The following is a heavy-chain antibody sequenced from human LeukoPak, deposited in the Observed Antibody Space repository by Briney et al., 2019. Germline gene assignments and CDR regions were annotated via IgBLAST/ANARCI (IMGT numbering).Heavy chain of an antibody. J-gene: IGHJ4*02. D-gene: IGHD5-12*01. Sequence: QPGRSLRLSCAASGFTFSSYAMHWVRQAPGTGLEWVAVMSDDGSNKYYADSVKGRFTISRDNSKNTLYLQMNSLILEDTAVYYCARSSGFRGPPLANWGQGTLVTVSS. V-gene: IGHV3-30-3*01. CDR2: MSDDGSNK. CDR1: GFTFSSYA. CDR3: ARSSGFRGPPLAN.